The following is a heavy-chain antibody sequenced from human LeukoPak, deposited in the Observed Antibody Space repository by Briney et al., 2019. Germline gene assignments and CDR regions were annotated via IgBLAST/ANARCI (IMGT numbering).Heavy chain of an antibody. J-gene: IGHJ4*02. V-gene: IGHV4-59*01. Sequence: PTETLSLTCTVSGYSITSYYWSWVRQPPGKGLEWIGYIFHSGSTNYNPSLKSRVTISVDTSKNQFSLRPSSVTAADTAVYYCARDLLLRGLDYWGQGTLVTVSS. CDR2: IFHSGST. D-gene: IGHD2-15*01. CDR1: GYSITSYY. CDR3: ARDLLLRGLDY.